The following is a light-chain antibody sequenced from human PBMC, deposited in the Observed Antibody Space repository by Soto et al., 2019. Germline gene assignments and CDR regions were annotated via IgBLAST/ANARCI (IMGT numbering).Light chain of an antibody. J-gene: IGLJ2*01. CDR1: KLGGKY. CDR3: QALDNSVV. V-gene: IGLV3-1*01. Sequence: SYELTQAPSVSVSPGQTASITCSGDKLGGKYVCWYQQKPGQYPVLVIYEDNKRPSGIPERFSGSNSGNTATLTISGTQAMDEADYYCQALDNSVVFGGGTKLTVL. CDR2: EDN.